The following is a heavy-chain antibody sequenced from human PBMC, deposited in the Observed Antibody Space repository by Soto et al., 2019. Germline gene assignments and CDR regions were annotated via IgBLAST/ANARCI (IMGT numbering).Heavy chain of an antibody. CDR1: GFTFSNDA. CDR3: ARGCRADV. CDR2: ISGNGDTT. J-gene: IGHJ6*02. D-gene: IGHD3-10*01. V-gene: IGHV3-64*01. Sequence: EVQLVESGGGLVQPGGSLRLSCAASGFTFSNDAMHWVRQAPGKGLECVSVISGNGDTTYYANSVKDRFTISSDNSKNTLDLQMGSLRADDMAVYYCARGCRADVWGQGTTVAVS.